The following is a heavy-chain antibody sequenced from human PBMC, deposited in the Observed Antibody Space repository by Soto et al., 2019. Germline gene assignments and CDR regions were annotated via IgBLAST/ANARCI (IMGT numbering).Heavy chain of an antibody. J-gene: IGHJ4*02. CDR3: ARDPNTNWLASYFDY. CDR1: GFTFSSYA. Sequence: GGSLRLSCAASGFTFSSYAMHWVRQAPGKGLEWVAVISYDGSNKYYADSVKGRFTISRDNSKNTLYLQMNSLRAEDTAVYYCARDPNTNWLASYFDYWGQGTLVTVSS. D-gene: IGHD7-27*01. CDR2: ISYDGSNK. V-gene: IGHV3-30*04.